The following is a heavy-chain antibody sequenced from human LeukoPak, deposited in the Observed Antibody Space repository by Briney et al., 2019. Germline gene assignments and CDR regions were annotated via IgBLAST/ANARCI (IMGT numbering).Heavy chain of an antibody. CDR2: ISGTSNFI. CDR3: ARYGGPDLDY. D-gene: IGHD4-23*01. V-gene: IGHV3-21*01. J-gene: IGHJ4*02. CDR1: GINFSDYS. Sequence: PGGSLRLSCAASGINFSDYSMNWVRQAPGKGLEWVSSISGTSNFIYYADSVKGRFTISRDNAKNSLFLQMNSLRAEDTAVYYCARYGGPDLDYWGQGTLVTVSS.